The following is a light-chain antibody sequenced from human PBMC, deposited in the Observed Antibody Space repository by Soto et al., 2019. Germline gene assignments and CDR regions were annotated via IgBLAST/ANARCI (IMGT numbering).Light chain of an antibody. V-gene: IGKV3-15*01. CDR2: RTS. CDR3: QQYTNWPRAT. CDR1: QSISSN. J-gene: IGKJ4*01. Sequence: EIVVAEAPATQSVSPGERATLSCRASQSISSNLAWYQQKPGQAPRLLMFRTSSRATGFPARFSGSGSGTEFNLTISSLQSEEFGVYYCQQYTNWPRATFGGGTKVDIK.